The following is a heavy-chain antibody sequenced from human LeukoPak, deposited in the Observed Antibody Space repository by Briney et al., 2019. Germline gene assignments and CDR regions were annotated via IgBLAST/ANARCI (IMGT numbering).Heavy chain of an antibody. CDR2: FDPEDGET. Sequence: GASVKVSCKASGYTFTGNYMHWVRQAPGKGLEWMGGFDPEDGETFYAQKFQGRVTMTEDTSTDTAYMELSSLRSEDTAVYYCATDYYYDSSGSYYTVDYWGQGTLVTVSS. D-gene: IGHD3-22*01. CDR1: GYTFTGNY. J-gene: IGHJ4*02. V-gene: IGHV1-24*01. CDR3: ATDYYYDSSGSYYTVDY.